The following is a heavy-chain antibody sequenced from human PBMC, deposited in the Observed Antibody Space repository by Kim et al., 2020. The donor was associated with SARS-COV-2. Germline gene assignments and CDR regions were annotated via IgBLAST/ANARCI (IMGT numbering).Heavy chain of an antibody. CDR1: GGSFSGYY. CDR3: AREGLRKRGYSSSSHPIDY. D-gene: IGHD6-6*01. J-gene: IGHJ4*02. V-gene: IGHV4-34*01. CDR2: INHSGST. Sequence: SETLSLTCAVYGGSFSGYYWSWIRQPPGKGLEWIGEINHSGSTNYNPSLKSRVTISVDTSKNQFSLKLSSVTAADTAVYYCAREGLRKRGYSSSSHPIDYWGXGTLXTVSS.